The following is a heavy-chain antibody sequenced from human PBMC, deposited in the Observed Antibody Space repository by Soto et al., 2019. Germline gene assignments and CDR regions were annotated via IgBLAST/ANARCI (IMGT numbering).Heavy chain of an antibody. J-gene: IGHJ4*02. CDR1: GFTFSSYA. D-gene: IGHD2-8*01. V-gene: IGHV3-23*01. Sequence: PGGSLRLSCAASGFTFSSYAMSWVRQAPGKGLEWVSAISGSGGSTYYADSAKGRFTISRDNSKNTLYLQMNSLRAEDTAVYYCAKGLIMGNSGYYFDYWGQGTLVTVSS. CDR2: ISGSGGST. CDR3: AKGLIMGNSGYYFDY.